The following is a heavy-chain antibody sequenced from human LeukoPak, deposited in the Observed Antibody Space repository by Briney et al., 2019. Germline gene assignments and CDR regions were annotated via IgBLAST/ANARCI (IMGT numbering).Heavy chain of an antibody. J-gene: IGHJ6*03. CDR3: ARTKTGTNPYYYYYMDV. CDR2: IYYSGST. V-gene: IGHV4-30-4*07. Sequence: SETLSLTCAVSGGSISSGGYSWSWIRQPPGKGLEWIGYIYYSGSTYYNPSLKSRVTISVDTSKNQFSLKLSSVTAADTAVYYCARTKTGTNPYYYYYMDVWGKGTTVTVSS. CDR1: GGSISSGGYS. D-gene: IGHD1-7*01.